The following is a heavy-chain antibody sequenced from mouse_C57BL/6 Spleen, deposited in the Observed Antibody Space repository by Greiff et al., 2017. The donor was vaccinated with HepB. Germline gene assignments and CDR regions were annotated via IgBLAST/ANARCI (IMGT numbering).Heavy chain of an antibody. Sequence: QVQLQQPGAELVKPGASVKLSCKASGYTFTSYWITWVKQRPGQGLEWIGDIYPGSGSTNYNEKFKSKATLTVDTSSSTAYMQLSSLTSEDSAVYYCARENWDGGAWFAYWGQGTLVTVSA. CDR2: IYPGSGST. CDR1: GYTFTSYW. D-gene: IGHD4-1*01. CDR3: ARENWDGGAWFAY. J-gene: IGHJ3*01. V-gene: IGHV1-55*01.